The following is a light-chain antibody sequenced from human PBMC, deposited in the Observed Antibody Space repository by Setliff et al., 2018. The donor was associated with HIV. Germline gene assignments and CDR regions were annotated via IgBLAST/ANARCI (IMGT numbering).Light chain of an antibody. CDR1: SSDVGGYNY. J-gene: IGLJ1*01. CDR2: DVS. Sequence: QSVLTQPASVSGSPGQSITISCTGTSSDVGGYNYVSWYQQNPGKAPKLMIYDVSNRPSGVSNRFPGSKSGNTASLTISGLQAEDEADYYCSSYTSSSTFYVFGTGTKVTVL. CDR3: SSYTSSSTFYV. V-gene: IGLV2-14*03.